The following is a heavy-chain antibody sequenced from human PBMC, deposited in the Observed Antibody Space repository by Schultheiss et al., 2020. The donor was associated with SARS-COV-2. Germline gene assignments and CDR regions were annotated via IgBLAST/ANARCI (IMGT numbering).Heavy chain of an antibody. CDR3: ARAGYGSGSYYDPPTGMDV. V-gene: IGHV4-39*07. Sequence: GSLRLSCTVSGGSISSSSYYWGWIRQPPGKGLEWIGSIYYSGSTYYNPSLKSRVTISVDTSKNQFSLKLSSVTAADTAVYYCARAGYGSGSYYDPPTGMDVWGQGTTVTVSS. J-gene: IGHJ6*02. D-gene: IGHD3-10*01. CDR2: IYYSGST. CDR1: GGSISSSSYY.